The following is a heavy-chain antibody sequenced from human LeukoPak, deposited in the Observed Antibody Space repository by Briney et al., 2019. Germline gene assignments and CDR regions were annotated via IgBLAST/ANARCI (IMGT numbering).Heavy chain of an antibody. CDR3: ARLGYQLLYAYYYYYMDV. CDR1: GESLSGYS. D-gene: IGHD2-2*02. J-gene: IGHJ6*03. V-gene: IGHV4-34*01. Sequence: SETLSLTCAVYGESLSGYSWSWIRQPPGKGLEWIGEINHSGSTNYNPSLKSRVTISVDTSKSQFSLKLRSVTAADTAVYYCARLGYQLLYAYYYYYMDVWGKGTSVTVSS. CDR2: INHSGST.